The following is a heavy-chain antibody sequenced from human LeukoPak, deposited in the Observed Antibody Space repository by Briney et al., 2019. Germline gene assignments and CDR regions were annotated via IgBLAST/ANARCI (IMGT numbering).Heavy chain of an antibody. CDR3: ARERDLYYDFWSGYPGSAFDI. Sequence: SVKVSCKASGGTFSSYAISWVRQAPGQGLEWMGRIIPILGIANYAQKFQGRVTITTDESTSTAYMELSSLRSEDTAVYYCARERDLYYDFWSGYPGSAFDIWGQGTMVTVSS. CDR2: IIPILGIA. D-gene: IGHD3-3*01. J-gene: IGHJ3*02. CDR1: GGTFSSYA. V-gene: IGHV1-69*04.